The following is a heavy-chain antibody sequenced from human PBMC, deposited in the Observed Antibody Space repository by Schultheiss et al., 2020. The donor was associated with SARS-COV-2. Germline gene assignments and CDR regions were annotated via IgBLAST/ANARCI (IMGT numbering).Heavy chain of an antibody. D-gene: IGHD5-18*01. CDR2: IYTSGST. CDR1: GGSISSGGYY. V-gene: IGHV4-61*02. CDR3: ARDPLHVDTAMAPHLDV. J-gene: IGHJ6*02. Sequence: SETLSLTCTVSGGSISSGGYYWGWIRQPPGKGLEWIGRIYTSGSTNYNPSLKSRVTMSVDTSKNQFSLKLSSVTAADTAVYYCARDPLHVDTAMAPHLDVWSQGTTVTVSS.